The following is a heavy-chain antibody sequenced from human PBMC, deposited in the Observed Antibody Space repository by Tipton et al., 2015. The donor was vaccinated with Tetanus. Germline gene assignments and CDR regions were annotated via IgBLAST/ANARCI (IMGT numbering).Heavy chain of an antibody. CDR3: AGASGYDMAGFDS. Sequence: QVQLVQSGPEVKKPGSSVKVSCKASGGTFSSYAISWVRQAPGQGLEWMGGIIPIFGTANYAQKFQGRVTITADESTSTAYMELGSLGSEDAAVYFSAGASGYDMAGFDSWGKGTLVPVSS. CDR1: GGTFSSYA. D-gene: IGHD3-3*01. J-gene: IGHJ4*02. CDR2: IIPIFGTA. V-gene: IGHV1-69*01.